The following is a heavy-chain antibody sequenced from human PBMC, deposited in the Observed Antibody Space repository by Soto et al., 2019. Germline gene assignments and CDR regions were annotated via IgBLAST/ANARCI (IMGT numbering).Heavy chain of an antibody. D-gene: IGHD6-19*01. J-gene: IGHJ4*02. CDR1: GFTFSSYG. CDR2: ISYDGSNK. V-gene: IGHV3-30*18. CDR3: AKDLGQWLVVTDY. Sequence: GGSLRLSCAASGFTFSSYGMHWVRQAPGKGLEWVAVISYDGSNKYYADSVKGRFTISRDNSKNTLYLQMNSLRAEDTAVYYCAKDLGQWLVVTDYWGQGTLVTVSS.